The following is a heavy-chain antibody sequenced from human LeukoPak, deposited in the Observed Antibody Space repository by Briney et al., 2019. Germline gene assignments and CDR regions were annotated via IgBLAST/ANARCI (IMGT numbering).Heavy chain of an antibody. CDR2: INWNGGST. CDR3: AREVDTAMVNAYYYYYMDV. J-gene: IGHJ6*03. V-gene: IGHV3-20*04. CDR1: GFTFDDYG. D-gene: IGHD5-18*01. Sequence: GGSLRLSCAASGFTFDDYGMSWVRQAPGKGLEWVSGINWNGGSTGYADSVKGRFTISRDNAKNSLYLQMNSLRAEDTALYYCAREVDTAMVNAYYYYYMDVWGKGTTVTVSS.